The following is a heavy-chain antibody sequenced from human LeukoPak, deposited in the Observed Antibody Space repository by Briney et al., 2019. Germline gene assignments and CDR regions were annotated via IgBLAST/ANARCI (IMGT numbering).Heavy chain of an antibody. Sequence: ASVKVSCKASGYTFTGYYMHWVRQAPGQGLEWMGRINPNSGGTNYAQKFQGRVTMTRDTSISTAYMELSRLRSDDTAVYYCARDSQSSGWPCWYFDLWGRGTLDTVSS. CDR2: INPNSGGT. V-gene: IGHV1-2*06. D-gene: IGHD6-19*01. J-gene: IGHJ2*01. CDR1: GYTFTGYY. CDR3: ARDSQSSGWPCWYFDL.